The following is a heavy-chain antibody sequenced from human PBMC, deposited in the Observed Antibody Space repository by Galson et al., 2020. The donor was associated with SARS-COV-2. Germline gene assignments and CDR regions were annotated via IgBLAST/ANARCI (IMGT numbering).Heavy chain of an antibody. CDR3: ARAYYDYWSGYYDAFDF. D-gene: IGHD3-3*01. CDR2: LDWDEHQ. CDR1: GFSLTSTGTR. Sequence: SGPTLVKHTQTLPLTCTFSGFSLTSTGTRVTWIRQSQGKALEWPARLDWDEHQIYKQSLATRLTISKDTSKNQVVLMMTNMDPADTGTYYCARAYYDYWSGYYDAFDFWGQGTMVTVSS. J-gene: IGHJ3*01. V-gene: IGHV2-70*04.